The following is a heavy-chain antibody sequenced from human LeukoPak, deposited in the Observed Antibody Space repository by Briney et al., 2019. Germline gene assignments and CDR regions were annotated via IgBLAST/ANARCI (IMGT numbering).Heavy chain of an antibody. CDR3: AKSWRQLRYFDWLPIQDENDAFDI. CDR2: MSPDSGNT. V-gene: IGHV1-8*01. J-gene: IGHJ3*02. Sequence: ASVKVSCKASGYTFTSYDVNWVRQATGQGLEWMGWMSPDSGNTGYAQKFQGRVTMTRDTSISTAYLDLSSLTSEDTAVYYCAKSWRQLRYFDWLPIQDENDAFDIWGQGTMVTVSS. CDR1: GYTFTSYD. D-gene: IGHD3-9*01.